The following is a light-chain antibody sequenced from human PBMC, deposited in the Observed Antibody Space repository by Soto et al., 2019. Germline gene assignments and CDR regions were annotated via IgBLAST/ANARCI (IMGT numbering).Light chain of an antibody. Sequence: EIVLTQSPGTLSLSPGERATLSCRASQSGSSSTYLAWYQQKPGQAPRLLIYGASSRATGIPDRFSGSGSETDFTLTISRLEPEDCAVYYGHQYGSSPSYTFGQGTKLEIK. V-gene: IGKV3-20*01. CDR2: GAS. CDR1: QSGSSSTY. CDR3: HQYGSSPSYT. J-gene: IGKJ2*01.